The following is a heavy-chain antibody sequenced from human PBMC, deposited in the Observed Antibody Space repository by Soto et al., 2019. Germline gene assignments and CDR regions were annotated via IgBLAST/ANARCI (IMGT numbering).Heavy chain of an antibody. D-gene: IGHD3-9*01. J-gene: IGHJ6*02. V-gene: IGHV4-59*01. CDR3: ARAPWYYNPLTGYSSAGLDV. Sequence: QVQLQESGPGLVKPSETLSLTCTVSGGSISRYYWSCIRQAPGKGLEWIGYLYNSASTTYNPSLKRRVTISVDTSKNQVSLRLSSVTAADTAVYYCARAPWYYNPLTGYSSAGLDVWCQGTTVTVSS. CDR1: GGSISRYY. CDR2: LYNSAST.